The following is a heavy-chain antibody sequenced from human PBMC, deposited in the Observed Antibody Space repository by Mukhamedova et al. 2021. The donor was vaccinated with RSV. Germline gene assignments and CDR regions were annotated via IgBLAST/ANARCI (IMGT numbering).Heavy chain of an antibody. Sequence: AVIWYDGQIKYHADSVKGRFSISRDNSRNTLFLQMDSLRPDDTAVYYCVRASPQPTVMPDGIDALDLWGQGTMVTVSS. J-gene: IGHJ3*01. V-gene: IGHV3-33*04. CDR3: VRASPQPTVMPDGIDALDL. CDR2: IWYDGQIK. D-gene: IGHD5-24*01.